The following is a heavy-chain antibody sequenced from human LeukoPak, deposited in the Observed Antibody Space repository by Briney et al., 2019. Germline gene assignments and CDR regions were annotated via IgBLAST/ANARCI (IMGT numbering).Heavy chain of an antibody. J-gene: IGHJ4*02. CDR1: GTSISSGSHY. V-gene: IGHV4-39*07. CDR2: MYYSGST. CDR3: ARGGGGEIFDY. D-gene: IGHD3-16*01. Sequence: TPSETLSLTCTVSGTSISSGSHYWGWIRQPPGKGLEWIGSMYYSGSTYYNPSLKSRVTISVDTSKNQFSLKLSSVTAADTAVYSWARGGGGEIFDYWGQGTLVTVS.